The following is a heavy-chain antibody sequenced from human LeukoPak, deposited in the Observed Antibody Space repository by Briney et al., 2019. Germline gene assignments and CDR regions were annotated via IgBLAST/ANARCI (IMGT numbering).Heavy chain of an antibody. V-gene: IGHV1-2*02. CDR1: GYTFTGYY. Sequence: GASVKVSCKASGYTFTGYYMHWVRQAPGQGLEWMGWVNPNSGGTNYAQKFQGRVTMTRDTSISTAYMELSRLRSDDTAVYYCARDPYDFWSGRYGMDVWGQGTTVTVSS. D-gene: IGHD3-3*01. CDR3: ARDPYDFWSGRYGMDV. J-gene: IGHJ6*02. CDR2: VNPNSGGT.